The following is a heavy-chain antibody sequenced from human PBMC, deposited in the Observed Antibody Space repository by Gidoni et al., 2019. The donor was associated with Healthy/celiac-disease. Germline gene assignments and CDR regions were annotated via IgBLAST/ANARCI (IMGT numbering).Heavy chain of an antibody. CDR2: IYTSGST. Sequence: AGKGLEWIGRIYTSGSTNYNPSLKSRVTISVDTSKNQFSLKLSSVTAADTAVYYCARGRHPGGFWSGSNWFDPWGQGTLVTVSS. D-gene: IGHD3-3*01. CDR3: ARGRHPGGFWSGSNWFDP. J-gene: IGHJ5*02. V-gene: IGHV4-61*02.